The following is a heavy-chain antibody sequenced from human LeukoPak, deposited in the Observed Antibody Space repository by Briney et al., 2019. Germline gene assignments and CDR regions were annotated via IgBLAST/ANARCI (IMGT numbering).Heavy chain of an antibody. CDR2: ISDIGSI. CDR3: AGHHPRNTVDF. Sequence: PSETLSLTCTVSGGSISSYSWSWIRRPPGKGLEWIAYISDIGSINYNPSLKSRVTISLDTSKNQFSLKLSSVTAADTAVYYCAGHHPRNTVDFWGQGTLVTVSS. CDR1: GGSISSYS. J-gene: IGHJ4*02. V-gene: IGHV4-59*08. D-gene: IGHD2/OR15-2a*01.